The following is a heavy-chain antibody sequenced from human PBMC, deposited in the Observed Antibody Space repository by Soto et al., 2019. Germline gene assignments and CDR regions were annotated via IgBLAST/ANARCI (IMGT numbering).Heavy chain of an antibody. V-gene: IGHV1-69*04. CDR2: IIPILGIA. Sequence: SVKVSCKASGGTFSSYTISWVRQAPGQGLEWMGRIIPILGIANYAQKFQGRVTITADKSTSTAYMELSSLRSEDTAVYYCARDQGIAVALRTDSSAYYLVYWGQGTLVTVSS. D-gene: IGHD6-19*01. CDR1: GGTFSSYT. J-gene: IGHJ4*02. CDR3: ARDQGIAVALRTDSSAYYLVY.